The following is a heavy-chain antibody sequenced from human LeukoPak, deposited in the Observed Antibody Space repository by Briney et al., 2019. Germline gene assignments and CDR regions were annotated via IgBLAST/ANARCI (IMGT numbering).Heavy chain of an antibody. V-gene: IGHV3-43*01. CDR3: AKDMAYGDYGGEWDY. CDR2: ISWDGGST. CDR1: GFTFDDYT. D-gene: IGHD4-17*01. Sequence: RGSLRLSCAASGFTFDDYTMHWVRQAPGNGLEWVSLISWDGGSTYYADSVKGRFTISRDNSKNSLYLQMNSLRTADTALYYCAKDMAYGDYGGEWDYWGQGTLVTVSS. J-gene: IGHJ4*02.